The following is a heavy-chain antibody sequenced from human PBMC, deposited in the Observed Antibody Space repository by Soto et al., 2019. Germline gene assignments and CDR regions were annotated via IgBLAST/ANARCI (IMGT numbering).Heavy chain of an antibody. Sequence: QVQLVQSGAEVKKPGSSVKVSCKSSGGTFSSYAISWVRQAPGQGLEWMGGLIPIFGTANYAKKFQGRVTITADESTSTAYRELSSLRSEDTAVYYCARAPDDMVRGPEAGFDYWGQGPLVSVSS. V-gene: IGHV1-69*01. D-gene: IGHD3-10*01. CDR1: GGTFSSYA. J-gene: IGHJ4*02. CDR3: ARAPDDMVRGPEAGFDY. CDR2: LIPIFGTA.